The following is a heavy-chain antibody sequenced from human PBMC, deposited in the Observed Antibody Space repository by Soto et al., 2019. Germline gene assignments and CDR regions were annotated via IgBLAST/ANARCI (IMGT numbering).Heavy chain of an antibody. D-gene: IGHD6-19*01. CDR2: IYFSGST. CDR3: ARQEAVAGTPFDS. CDR1: GGSIGGYY. V-gene: IGHV4-59*01. J-gene: IGHJ4*02. Sequence: QVHLQESGPGLVKPSETLSLTCTVSGGSIGGYYWNWIRQPPGKGLEWLGYIYFSGSTHYNPSLKTRLTISLDTSKKQFSLNLWSVTAADTAVYYCARQEAVAGTPFDSWGQGTLVSVSS.